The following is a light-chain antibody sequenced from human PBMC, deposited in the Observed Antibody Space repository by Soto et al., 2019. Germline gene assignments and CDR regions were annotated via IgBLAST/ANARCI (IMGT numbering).Light chain of an antibody. CDR3: SSSAGSNHPPYV. Sequence: QSVLTQPPSASGSPGRSVTISCTETSSDVGGFNYVSWHQQHPGKAPKLILYEVNKRPSVVPDRFSGSKSGNTASLTVSGLQAEDEAYYYSSSSAGSNHPPYVSVTVSKVPGL. CDR1: SSDVGGFNY. V-gene: IGLV2-8*01. J-gene: IGLJ1*01. CDR2: EVN.